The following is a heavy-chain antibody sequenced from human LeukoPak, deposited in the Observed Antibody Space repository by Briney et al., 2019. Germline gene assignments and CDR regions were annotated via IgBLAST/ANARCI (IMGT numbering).Heavy chain of an antibody. J-gene: IGHJ4*02. CDR1: GFTFSSYW. CDR2: INSDGSST. V-gene: IGHV3-74*01. D-gene: IGHD3-10*01. CDR3: AKHLFGSGSYADFDY. Sequence: SGGSLRLSCAASGFTFSSYWMHWVRQAPGKGLVWVSRINSDGSSTSYADSVKGRFTISRDNSKNTLYLQMNSLRAEDTAVYYCAKHLFGSGSYADFDYWGQGTLVTVSS.